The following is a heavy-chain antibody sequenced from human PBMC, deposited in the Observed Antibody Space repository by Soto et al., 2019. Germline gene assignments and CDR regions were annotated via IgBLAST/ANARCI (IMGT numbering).Heavy chain of an antibody. D-gene: IGHD2-21*01. J-gene: IGHJ6*02. CDR1: GFTFSSYA. CDR3: ARGDAGQPLWRYYYYGMDV. CDR2: ISYDGSNK. V-gene: IGHV3-30-3*01. Sequence: PGGSLRLSCAASGFTFSSYAMHWVRQAPGKGLEWVAVISYDGSNKYYADSVKGRFTISRDNSKNTLYLQMNSLRAEDTAVYYCARGDAGQPLWRYYYYGMDVWGQGTTVTVSS.